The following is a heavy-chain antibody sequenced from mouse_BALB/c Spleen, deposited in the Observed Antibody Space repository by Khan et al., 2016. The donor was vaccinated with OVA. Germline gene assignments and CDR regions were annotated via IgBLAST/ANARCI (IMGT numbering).Heavy chain of an antibody. CDR1: GFTFSNYA. V-gene: IGHV5-6-5*01. CDR2: ISSGGTS. CDR3: ARDYWFVY. J-gene: IGHJ3*01. Sequence: EVELVESGGGLVKPGGSLKVSCAASGFTFSNYAMSWVRQSPEKRLEWVASISSGGTSYYIDSAKGRFTISRDNARNLLYLQMSGLRSEDTANYYCARDYWFVYWGQGTLVTVSA.